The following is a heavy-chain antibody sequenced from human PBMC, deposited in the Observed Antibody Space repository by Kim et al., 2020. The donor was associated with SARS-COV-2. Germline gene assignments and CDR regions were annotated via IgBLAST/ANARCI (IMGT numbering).Heavy chain of an antibody. CDR3: ARAPLGGSYYGYYFDY. J-gene: IGHJ4*02. CDR2: IYYSGST. V-gene: IGHV4-61*01. D-gene: IGHD1-26*01. CDR1: GGSVSSGSYY. Sequence: SETLSLTCTVSGGSVSSGSYYWSWIRQPPGKGLEWIGYIYYSGSTNYNPSLKSRVTISVDTSKNQFSLKLSSVTAADTAVYYCARAPLGGSYYGYYFDYWGQGTLVTVSS.